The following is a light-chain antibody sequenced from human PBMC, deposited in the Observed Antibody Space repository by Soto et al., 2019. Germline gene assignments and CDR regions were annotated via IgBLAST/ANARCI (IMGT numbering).Light chain of an antibody. V-gene: IGKV1-12*01. CDR3: PPANSLPVT. CDR2: AAS. Sequence: IQVTHSPSSVTASVGDKVTITYRTSQGVSSWLAWYQQKPGKAPKPLIYAASSLQSGCPSRFSGSGSWTDFTLNISSLQPEDFATYYCPPANSLPVTFGGGTKV. CDR1: QGVSSW. J-gene: IGKJ4*01.